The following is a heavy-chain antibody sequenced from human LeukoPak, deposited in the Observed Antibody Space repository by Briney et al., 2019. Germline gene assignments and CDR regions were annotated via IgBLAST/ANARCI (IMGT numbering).Heavy chain of an antibody. CDR2: FDPEDGET. Sequence: ASVKVSCKVSGYTLAELSMHWVRQAPGKGLEWMGGFDPEDGETIYAQKFQGRVTMTEDASTDTAYMELSSLRSEDTAVYYCARVFLAAAGTRQDYWGQGTLVTVSS. CDR3: ARVFLAAAGTRQDY. V-gene: IGHV1-24*01. CDR1: GYTLAELS. J-gene: IGHJ4*02. D-gene: IGHD6-13*01.